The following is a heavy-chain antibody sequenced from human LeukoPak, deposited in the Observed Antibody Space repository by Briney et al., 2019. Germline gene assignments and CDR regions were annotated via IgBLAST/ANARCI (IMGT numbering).Heavy chain of an antibody. D-gene: IGHD3-22*01. J-gene: IGHJ4*02. V-gene: IGHV3-53*01. CDR3: VRDDDRPDNGLDY. CDR1: GFTVSSNY. Sequence: GGSLRVSCAASGFTVSSNYMTWVRQAPGKGLEWVSVIYSGGTTYYADSVKGRFTISRDNSKSTLYLQMNSLRADDTAVYYCVRDDDRPDNGLDYWGQGTLVAVSS. CDR2: IYSGGTT.